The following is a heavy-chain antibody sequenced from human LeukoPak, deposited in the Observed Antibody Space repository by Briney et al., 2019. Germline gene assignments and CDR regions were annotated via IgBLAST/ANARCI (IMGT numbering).Heavy chain of an antibody. D-gene: IGHD2-21*01. V-gene: IGHV3-13*01. CDR3: ARDLSAAYDF. Sequence: GGSLRLSCVASGFSFSDYDMYWVRQAAGRGLEWVSALGTNGDAYYLGSVRGRFTISRDNSKNTLFLDMSNLRVDDTAVYYCARDLSAAYDFWGQGVLVTVSS. J-gene: IGHJ4*02. CDR1: GFSFSDYD. CDR2: LGTNGDA.